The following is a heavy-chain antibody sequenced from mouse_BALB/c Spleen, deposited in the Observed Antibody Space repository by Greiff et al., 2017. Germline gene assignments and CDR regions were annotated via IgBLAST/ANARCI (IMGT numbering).Heavy chain of an antibody. D-gene: IGHD2-4*01. CDR3: ASGRITTRAMDY. Sequence: EVKLQESGAELVKPGASVKLSCTASGFNIKDTYMHWVKQRPEQGLEWIGRIDPANGNTKYDPKFQGKATITADTSSNTAYLQLSSLTSEDTAVYYCASGRITTRAMDYWGQGTSVTVSS. CDR1: GFNIKDTY. CDR2: IDPANGNT. V-gene: IGHV14-3*02. J-gene: IGHJ4*01.